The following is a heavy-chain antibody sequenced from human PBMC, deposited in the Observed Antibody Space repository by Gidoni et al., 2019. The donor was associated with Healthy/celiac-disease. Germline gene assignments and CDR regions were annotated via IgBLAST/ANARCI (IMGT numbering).Heavy chain of an antibody. J-gene: IGHJ3*02. D-gene: IGHD6-13*01. V-gene: IGHV3-53*01. CDR2: IYSCGST. Sequence: EVQLVESGGGLIQPGGSLRLSCAASGFTVSSNYMSWVRHAPGKGLEWVSVIYSCGSTYYADAVKGRFTISRDNSKNTLYLQMNSLRAEDTAVYYCARDSRGSSSWFSGAFDIWGQGTMVTVSS. CDR1: GFTVSSNY. CDR3: ARDSRGSSSWFSGAFDI.